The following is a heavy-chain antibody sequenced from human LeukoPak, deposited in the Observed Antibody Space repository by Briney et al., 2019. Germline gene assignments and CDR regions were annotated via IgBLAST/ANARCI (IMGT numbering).Heavy chain of an antibody. V-gene: IGHV3-23*01. CDR1: GFTFSSYA. CDR2: ISGSGGST. D-gene: IGHD3-9*01. CDR3: AKDKFGRDILTGYYSYYFDY. J-gene: IGHJ4*02. Sequence: GGSLRLSCAASGFTFSSYAMSWVRQAPGKGLEWVSAISGSGGSTYYADSVKGRFTISRDNSKNTLYLQMNSLRAEDTAVYYCAKDKFGRDILTGYYSYYFDYWGQGTLVTVSS.